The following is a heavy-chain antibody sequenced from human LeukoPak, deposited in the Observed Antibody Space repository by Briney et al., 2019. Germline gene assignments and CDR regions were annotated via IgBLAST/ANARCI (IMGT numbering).Heavy chain of an antibody. Sequence: ASVQVSCKASGYTFTSYYMHWVRQAPGQGLEWMGIINPSGGSTGYAQKFQGRVTMTRDTSTSTVYMELSSLRSEDTAVYYCARKIGAPNKGFDYWGQGTLVTVSS. D-gene: IGHD1-26*01. CDR2: INPSGGST. J-gene: IGHJ4*02. V-gene: IGHV1-46*01. CDR1: GYTFTSYY. CDR3: ARKIGAPNKGFDY.